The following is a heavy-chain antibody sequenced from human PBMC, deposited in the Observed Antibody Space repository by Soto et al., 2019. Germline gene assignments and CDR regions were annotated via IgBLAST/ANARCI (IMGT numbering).Heavy chain of an antibody. CDR1: GFTFSSYA. CDR3: AKESYYYFWSGYYGSDC. CDR2: ISGSGGST. D-gene: IGHD3-3*01. J-gene: IGHJ4*02. Sequence: GGSLRLSCAASGFTFSSYAMSWVRQAPGKGLEWVSAISGSGGSTYYADSVKGRFTISRDNSKDTLYLQMNSLRAEDTAVYYCAKESYYYFWSGYYGSDCWGQGTLVTVSS. V-gene: IGHV3-23*01.